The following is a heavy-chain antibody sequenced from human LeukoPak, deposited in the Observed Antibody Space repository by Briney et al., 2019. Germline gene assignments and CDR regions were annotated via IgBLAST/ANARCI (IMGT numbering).Heavy chain of an antibody. Sequence: GGSLRLSCAASGFAFSSNWMHWVRQAPGKGLEWVAVISYDGSNKYYADSVKGRFTISRDNSKNTLYLQMNSLRAEDTAVYYCARDYEPDYYGSGFSYYFDYWGQGTLVTVSS. J-gene: IGHJ4*02. CDR3: ARDYEPDYYGSGFSYYFDY. D-gene: IGHD3-10*01. CDR1: GFAFSSNW. V-gene: IGHV3-30*03. CDR2: ISYDGSNK.